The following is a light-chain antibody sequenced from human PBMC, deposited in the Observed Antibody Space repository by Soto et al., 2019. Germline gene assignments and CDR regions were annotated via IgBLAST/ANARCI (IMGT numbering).Light chain of an antibody. CDR3: QQYGSSPPT. Sequence: EIVLTQSPGTLSLSPGERATLSCRASQSVSNNYLAWYQQKPGQAPRLLIYDASNRATGIPARFSGSGSGTDFTLTINRLEPEDFALYYCQQYGSSPPTFGQGTKVDIK. J-gene: IGKJ1*01. CDR1: QSVSNNY. V-gene: IGKV3-20*01. CDR2: DAS.